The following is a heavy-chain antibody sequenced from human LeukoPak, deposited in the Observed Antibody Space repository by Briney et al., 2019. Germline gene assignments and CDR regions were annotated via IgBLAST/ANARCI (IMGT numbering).Heavy chain of an antibody. J-gene: IGHJ4*02. CDR3: ARVICTGGSCFQNDY. CDR1: GFIFSNFE. D-gene: IGHD2-8*02. Sequence: PGGSLRLSCTASGFIFSNFEMNWVRQAAGKVLQWVAYINSGATSEYYADSVEGRFTICRDNAKNSLYLQMNSLGVQDTAIYYCARVICTGGSCFQNDYWGQGTLVTVSS. CDR2: INSGATSE. V-gene: IGHV3-48*03.